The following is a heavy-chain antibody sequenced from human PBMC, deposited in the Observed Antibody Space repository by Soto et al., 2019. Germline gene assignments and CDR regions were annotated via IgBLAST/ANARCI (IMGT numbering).Heavy chain of an antibody. Sequence: ASVKVSCKASGYTFTSYGISWVRQAPGQGLEWMGWISAYNGNTNYAQKLQGRVTMTTDTSTSTAYMELRSLRSDDTAVYYCARVTPQTTVTTYLEYYFDEWGQGTPVTVSS. CDR3: ARVTPQTTVTTYLEYYFDE. J-gene: IGHJ4*02. CDR1: GYTFTSYG. V-gene: IGHV1-18*01. CDR2: ISAYNGNT. D-gene: IGHD4-17*01.